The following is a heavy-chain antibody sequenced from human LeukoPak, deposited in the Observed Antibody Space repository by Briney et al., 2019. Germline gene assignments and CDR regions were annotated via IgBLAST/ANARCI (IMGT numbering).Heavy chain of an antibody. D-gene: IGHD3-16*02. V-gene: IGHV4-4*02. CDR2: IYHSGST. J-gene: IGHJ4*02. CDR3: ASRVYDYVWGSYRYAFDY. Sequence: SETLSLTCAGSGGSISSSNWWRWVRQPPGKGLEWVGEIYHSGSTNYNPSLKSRVTISVDKSKNQFSLKLSSVTAADTAVYYCASRVYDYVWGSYRYAFDYWGQGTLVTVSS. CDR1: GGSISSSNW.